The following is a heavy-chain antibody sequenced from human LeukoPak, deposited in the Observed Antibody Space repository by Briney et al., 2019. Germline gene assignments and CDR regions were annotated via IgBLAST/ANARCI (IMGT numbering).Heavy chain of an antibody. CDR1: GGSISSSSYY. CDR2: IYYSGST. CDR3: VIQTGAAVAGVDY. V-gene: IGHV4-39*01. Sequence: PSETLSLTCTVSGGSISSSSYYWGWIRQPPGRGLEWIGSIYYSGSTYYNPSLKSRVTISADTPKNRLSLRLSSVTAADTAVYYCVIQTGAAVAGVDYWGRGTLVTVSS. D-gene: IGHD6-19*01. J-gene: IGHJ4*02.